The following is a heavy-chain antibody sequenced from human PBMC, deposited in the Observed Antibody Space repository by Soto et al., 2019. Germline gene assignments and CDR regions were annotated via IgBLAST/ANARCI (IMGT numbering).Heavy chain of an antibody. CDR1: GDSLSRADYC. V-gene: IGHV4-30-4*08. J-gene: IGHJ4*02. CDR3: AREGSGLFDY. Sequence: PSETLSLTCTVSGDSLSRADYCWSWIRQAPEKGLEWIGYICYSGGTYHNPSLKSRTSMSVDTSKRQFSLTLTSVTAADTAVYYCAREGSGLFDYWGQGRLVTVSS. CDR2: ICYSGGT. D-gene: IGHD5-12*01.